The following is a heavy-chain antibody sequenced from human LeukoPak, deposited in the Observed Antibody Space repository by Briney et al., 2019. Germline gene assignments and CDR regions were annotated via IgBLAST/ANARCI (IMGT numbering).Heavy chain of an antibody. D-gene: IGHD6-19*01. CDR3: ARPYSSGWTHFDY. V-gene: IGHV1-69*01. J-gene: IGHJ4*02. CDR2: ITPIFGTA. CDR1: GGTFSSYA. Sequence: SVKVSCKASGGTFSSYAISWVRQAPGQGLEWMGGITPIFGTANYAQKFQGRVTITADESTSTAYMELSSLRSEDTAVYYCARPYSSGWTHFDYWGQGTLVTVSS.